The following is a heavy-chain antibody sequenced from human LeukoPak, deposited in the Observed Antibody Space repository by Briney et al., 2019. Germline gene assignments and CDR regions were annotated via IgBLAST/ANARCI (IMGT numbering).Heavy chain of an antibody. CDR3: ARDTHLSYAAGFDC. V-gene: IGHV3-7*01. CDR1: GFTFSFYW. CDR2: IKEDGSEK. J-gene: IGHJ4*02. Sequence: SGGSLRLSCEATGFTFSFYWMSWVRQAPGKGLEWVANIKEDGSEKNYIDSVKGRFTISRDNAKNSLYLQMTSLRAEDTALYYCARDTHLSYAAGFDCWGQGTLVTVSS. D-gene: IGHD3-10*01.